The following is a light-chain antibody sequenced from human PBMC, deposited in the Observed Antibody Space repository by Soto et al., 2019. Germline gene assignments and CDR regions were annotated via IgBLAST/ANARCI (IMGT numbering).Light chain of an antibody. CDR2: EVN. J-gene: IGLJ2*01. Sequence: QSALTQPASVSGSPGQSITISCTGTNSDVGGYNYVSWYQQHPGKAPKVMIYEVNNRPSGVSNRFSGSKSGNTASLTISGLQAEDEADHYCSSYTSSNAPLIFGGGTKLTVL. CDR1: NSDVGGYNY. CDR3: SSYTSSNAPLI. V-gene: IGLV2-14*01.